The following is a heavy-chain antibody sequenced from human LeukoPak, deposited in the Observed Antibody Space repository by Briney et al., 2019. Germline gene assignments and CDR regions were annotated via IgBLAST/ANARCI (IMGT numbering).Heavy chain of an antibody. Sequence: PGGSLRLSCAASGFTFSSYSMNWVRQAPGKGLEWVSYISSSSSTIYYADSVKGRFTISRDNAKNSLYLQMNSLRAEDTAVYYCARDSLIDAFDIWGQGTMVTVSS. CDR3: ARDSLIDAFDI. CDR1: GFTFSSYS. CDR2: ISSSSSTI. J-gene: IGHJ3*02. V-gene: IGHV3-48*01.